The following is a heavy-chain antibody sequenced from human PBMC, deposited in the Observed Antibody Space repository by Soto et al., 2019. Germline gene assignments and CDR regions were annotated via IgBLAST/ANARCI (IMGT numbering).Heavy chain of an antibody. Sequence: PGGSLSLSCAASGFTFSSYAMHWVRQAPGKGLEWVAVISYDGSNKYYADSVKGRFTISRDNSKNTLYLQMNSLRAEDTAVYYCARDPETGLYNWNPHYYYYYGMDVWGQGTTVTVSS. CDR2: ISYDGSNK. CDR3: ARDPETGLYNWNPHYYYYYGMDV. V-gene: IGHV3-30-3*01. J-gene: IGHJ6*02. CDR1: GFTFSSYA. D-gene: IGHD1-20*01.